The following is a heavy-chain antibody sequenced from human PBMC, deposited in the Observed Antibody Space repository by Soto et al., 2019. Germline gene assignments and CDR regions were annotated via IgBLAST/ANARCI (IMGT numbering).Heavy chain of an antibody. Sequence: GGSLRLSCAASGFTFSSYAMSWVRQAPGKGLEWVSAISGSGGSTYYADSVKGRFTISRDNSKNTLYLQMNSLRAEDTAVYYCAKDASSAYYYYYGMDVWGQGTTVTVSS. J-gene: IGHJ6*02. D-gene: IGHD2-2*01. CDR1: GFTFSSYA. CDR2: ISGSGGST. CDR3: AKDASSAYYYYYGMDV. V-gene: IGHV3-23*01.